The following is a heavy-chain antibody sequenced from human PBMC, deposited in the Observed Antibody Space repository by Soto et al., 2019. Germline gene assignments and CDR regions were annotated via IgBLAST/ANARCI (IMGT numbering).Heavy chain of an antibody. Sequence: PGGSLRLSCAASGFTFSSYSMNWVRQAPGKGLEWVSYISSSTSTIFYADSVKGRFTISRDNVKNSLYLQMNSLRDEDTAVYYCAREGLQYNWFDPWGQGTLVTVSS. D-gene: IGHD4-4*01. CDR1: GFTFSSYS. CDR3: AREGLQYNWFDP. CDR2: ISSSTSTI. J-gene: IGHJ5*02. V-gene: IGHV3-48*02.